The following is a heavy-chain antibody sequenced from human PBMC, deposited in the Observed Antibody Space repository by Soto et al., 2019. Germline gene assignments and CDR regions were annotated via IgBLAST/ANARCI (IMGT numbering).Heavy chain of an antibody. CDR2: IYPGDSDT. V-gene: IGHV5-51*01. Sequence: PGESLKISCKVSGYNFDTSWIGWVRQMPGKGLEWMGIIYPGDSDTRYSPSFQGQVTISADKSISTAYLQWSSLKASDTAMYYCARRLELELRHDAFDIWGQGTMVTVSS. D-gene: IGHD1-7*01. CDR1: GYNFDTSW. J-gene: IGHJ3*02. CDR3: ARRLELELRHDAFDI.